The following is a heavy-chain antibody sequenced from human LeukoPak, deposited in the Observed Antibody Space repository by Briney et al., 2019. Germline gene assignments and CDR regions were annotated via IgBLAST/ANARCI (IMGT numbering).Heavy chain of an antibody. CDR2: IGISSGNT. Sequence: PGGSLRLSCAASGFTFSSYEMNWVRQAPGKGVEWISYIGISSGNTNYADSVKGRFTISGDKAKNSLYLQMNSLRVEDTAVYYCARDYKYAFDNWGQGTLVTVSS. D-gene: IGHD5-24*01. CDR3: ARDYKYAFDN. J-gene: IGHJ4*02. V-gene: IGHV3-48*03. CDR1: GFTFSSYE.